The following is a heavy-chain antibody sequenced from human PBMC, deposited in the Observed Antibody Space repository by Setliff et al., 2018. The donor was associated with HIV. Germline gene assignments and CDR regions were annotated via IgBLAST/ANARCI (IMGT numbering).Heavy chain of an antibody. Sequence: LRLSCAASGFTFSSYAMSWVRQAPGKGLEWVSAISGSGGGTYYADSVKGRFTISRDNSKNALYLQMISLRADDTAVYYCAKSLLVAGNDYWGQGTLVTVSS. D-gene: IGHD2-8*02. CDR2: ISGSGGGT. CDR1: GFTFSSYA. V-gene: IGHV3-23*01. CDR3: AKSLLVAGNDY. J-gene: IGHJ4*02.